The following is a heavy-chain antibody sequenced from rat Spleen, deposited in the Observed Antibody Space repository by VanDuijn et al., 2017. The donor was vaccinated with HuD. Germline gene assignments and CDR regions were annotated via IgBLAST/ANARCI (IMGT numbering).Heavy chain of an antibody. CDR2: ISPGGGNT. J-gene: IGHJ2*01. CDR1: GFTFSNFG. CDR3: ARRYYSGFDY. D-gene: IGHD1-1*01. Sequence: EVQLVETGGGLVQPGKSLKLSCVASGFTFSNFGFVWVRQAPTKGLEWVASISPGGGNTFYRDSVKGRFTISRDNAKTTLYLQMDSLRSEDTATYYCARRYYSGFDYWGQGVMVTVSS. V-gene: IGHV5S13*01.